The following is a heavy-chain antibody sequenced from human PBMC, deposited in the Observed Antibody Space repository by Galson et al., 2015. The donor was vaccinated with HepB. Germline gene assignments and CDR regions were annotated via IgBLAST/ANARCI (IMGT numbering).Heavy chain of an antibody. Sequence: SLRLSCAASGFTNYWMHWVRQAPGKGLVWVSRINSDGSRTSYADSVKGRFTISRDNAKNTLYLQMNSLRAEDTAVYYCAKDVTRGKFCSGTSCYQFYHYAMDVWGQGTTVSVSS. CDR3: AKDVTRGKFCSGTSCYQFYHYAMDV. CDR1: GFTNYW. V-gene: IGHV3-74*01. J-gene: IGHJ6*02. D-gene: IGHD2-2*01. CDR2: INSDGSRT.